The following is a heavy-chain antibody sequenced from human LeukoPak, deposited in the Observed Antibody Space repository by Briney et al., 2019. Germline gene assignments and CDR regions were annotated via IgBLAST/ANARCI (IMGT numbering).Heavy chain of an antibody. CDR1: GGSISSSSYY. CDR3: VRPELPGWSVLFDF. Sequence: ETLSLTCTVSGGSISSSSYYWGWVRQAPGTGLEWVANINKDGSEKYYADSVKGRFTISRDNAKNSLFLQMNSLRAEDTAVYYCVRPELPGWSVLFDFWGQGTLVAVSS. V-gene: IGHV3-7*01. CDR2: INKDGSEK. D-gene: IGHD2-15*01. J-gene: IGHJ4*02.